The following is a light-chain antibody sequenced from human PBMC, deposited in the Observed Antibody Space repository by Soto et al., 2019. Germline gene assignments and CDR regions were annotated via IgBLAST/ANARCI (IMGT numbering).Light chain of an antibody. CDR1: QSISSW. Sequence: DIPMTQSPSTLSASVGDRVTITCRASQSISSWLAWYQQKPGKAPKLLISGASSLESGVPSRFSGSGSGTECTLTISSLQPDDFATYYCQQYDSYSYSFGQGTKLEIK. J-gene: IGKJ2*03. V-gene: IGKV1-5*01. CDR3: QQYDSYSYS. CDR2: GAS.